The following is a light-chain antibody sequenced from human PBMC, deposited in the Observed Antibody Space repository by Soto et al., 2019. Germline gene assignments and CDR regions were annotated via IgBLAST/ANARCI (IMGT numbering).Light chain of an antibody. V-gene: IGKV3-20*01. Sequence: EIVLTQSPGTLSLSPGERATLSCRASQSVSSSYLAWHQQKPGQAPRLLIYGASSRATGIPDRFRGSGSGTDFTVTISRLEPEEFAVYYCQQYRSSPSWTFGHGTKV. CDR2: GAS. J-gene: IGKJ1*01. CDR1: QSVSSSY. CDR3: QQYRSSPSWT.